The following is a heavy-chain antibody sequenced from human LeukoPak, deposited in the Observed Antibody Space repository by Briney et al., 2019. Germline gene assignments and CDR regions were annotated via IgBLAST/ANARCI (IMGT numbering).Heavy chain of an antibody. D-gene: IGHD3-10*01. CDR1: GYSFTSYW. Sequence: GESLKISCKGSGYSFTSYWISWVRQMPGKGLEWMGRIDPSDSYTNYSPSFQGRVTISADKSISTAYLQWSSLKASGTAMYYCARYYYPYYYYGMDVWGQGTTVTVSS. CDR2: IDPSDSYT. V-gene: IGHV5-10-1*01. J-gene: IGHJ6*02. CDR3: ARYYYPYYYYGMDV.